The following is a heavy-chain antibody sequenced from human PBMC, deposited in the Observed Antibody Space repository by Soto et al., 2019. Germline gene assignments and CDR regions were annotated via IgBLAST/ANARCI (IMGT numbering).Heavy chain of an antibody. Sequence: QVQLQESGPGLIKPSETLSLTGTVSDGSISGDRHSWSWILQPPGKGTEWIGYIFDSGSTYYNPALRSRLSMSVDTSKNQFSLRLTSVPAPDTAVYYCAREIMPLTNDSYFDLWGPGTLVTVSS. V-gene: IGHV4-30-4*08. CDR2: IFDSGST. J-gene: IGHJ2*01. CDR1: DGSISGDRHS. CDR3: AREIMPLTNDSYFDL. D-gene: IGHD2-8*01.